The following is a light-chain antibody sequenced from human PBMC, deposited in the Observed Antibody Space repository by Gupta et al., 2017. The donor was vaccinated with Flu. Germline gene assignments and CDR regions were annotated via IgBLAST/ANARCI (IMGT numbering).Light chain of an antibody. CDR2: DAA. CDR3: QQRSNWPPIT. J-gene: IGKJ5*01. CDR1: QSVISQ. Sequence: LAPGEGTALPCSASQSVISQWAWCQQQPGQTPSLVIYDAANSATGIPARFSGSGSCTDFTLTISSLEPEDFAVYYCQQRSNWPPITFGQGTRLEIK. V-gene: IGKV3-11*01.